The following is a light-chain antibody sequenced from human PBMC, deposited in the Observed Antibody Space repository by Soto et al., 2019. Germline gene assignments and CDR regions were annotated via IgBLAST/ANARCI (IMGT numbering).Light chain of an antibody. CDR2: GAS. J-gene: IGKJ3*01. CDR3: HVYNDWGTIP. Sequence: LEMTQSPATLSVSPGERATLSCRASQSINTKLAWYQQKPGQAPRLLIYGASTRATGIQVRLSGSGSGTEFILTISRLQFEDFAVYYCHVYNDWGTIPFGAGT. CDR1: QSINTK. V-gene: IGKV3-15*01.